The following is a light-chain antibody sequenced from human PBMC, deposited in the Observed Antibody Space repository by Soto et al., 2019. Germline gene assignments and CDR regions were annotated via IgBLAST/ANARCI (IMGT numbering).Light chain of an antibody. J-gene: IGKJ5*01. CDR3: QQRNTWPPIT. CDR2: DAS. CDR1: QSVRTY. V-gene: IGKV3-11*01. Sequence: IMMSQFPVILSVSPGERATLSCRASQSVRTYLAWYQVKPGQAPRLLIYDASRRASGVPARFSGSGSGTDFTLTISSLEPEDFALYYCQQRNTWPPITFGQGTRLEIK.